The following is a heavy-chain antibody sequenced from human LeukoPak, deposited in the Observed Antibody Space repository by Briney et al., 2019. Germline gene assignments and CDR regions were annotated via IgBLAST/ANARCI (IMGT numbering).Heavy chain of an antibody. CDR2: ISYDGSNK. D-gene: IGHD3-22*01. J-gene: IGHJ3*02. Sequence: PGGSLRLSCAASGFTFSSYAMHWVRQAPGKGLEWVAVISYDGSNKYYADSVKGRFTISRDNSKNTLYLQMNSLRAEDTAVYYCARGGYYYDSSGAFDIWGQGTMVTVSS. CDR1: GFTFSSYA. V-gene: IGHV3-30*04. CDR3: ARGGYYYDSSGAFDI.